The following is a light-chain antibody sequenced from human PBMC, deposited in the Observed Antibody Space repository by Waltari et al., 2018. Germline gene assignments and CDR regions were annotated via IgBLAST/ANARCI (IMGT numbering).Light chain of an antibody. CDR3: QAWDSSTVV. V-gene: IGLV3-1*01. Sequence: SYELTQPPSVSVSPGQTARLTCSGDTLGDKYASWYQQKPGQSPVLVFYQDSKRPSGIPERFSGSNSGNTATLTISGTQAMDEADYYCQAWDSSTVVFGGGTKLTVL. CDR2: QDS. J-gene: IGLJ2*01. CDR1: TLGDKY.